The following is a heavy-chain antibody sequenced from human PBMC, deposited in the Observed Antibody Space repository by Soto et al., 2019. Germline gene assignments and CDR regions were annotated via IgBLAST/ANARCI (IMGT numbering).Heavy chain of an antibody. CDR3: AMTVIAPSPYLDH. V-gene: IGHV4-4*07. Sequence: QVXXQESGPGLVKPSETLSLTCSVSGDSISRKYWSWLRQPAGGGLEWIGRIYTTGATNYNSSLKSRVSMSVDTSKNQFSLRLTSVTAADTAVYFCAMTVIAPSPYLDHWGQGLLVTVSS. CDR1: GDSISRKY. D-gene: IGHD4-17*01. CDR2: IYTTGAT. J-gene: IGHJ4*02.